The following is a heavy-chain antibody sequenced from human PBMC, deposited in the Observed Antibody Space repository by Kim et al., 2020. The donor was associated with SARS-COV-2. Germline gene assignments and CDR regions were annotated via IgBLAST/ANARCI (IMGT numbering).Heavy chain of an antibody. CDR2: ISGSGGST. V-gene: IGHV3-23*01. D-gene: IGHD5-18*01. CDR1: GFTFSSYA. J-gene: IGHJ6*02. CDR3: AKDLGYSYGKPYYYYGMDV. Sequence: GGSLRLSCAASGFTFSSYAMSWVRQAPGKGLEWVSAISGSGGSTYYADSVKGRFTISRDNSKNTLYLQMNSLRAEDTAVYYCAKDLGYSYGKPYYYYGMDVWGQGTTVTVSS.